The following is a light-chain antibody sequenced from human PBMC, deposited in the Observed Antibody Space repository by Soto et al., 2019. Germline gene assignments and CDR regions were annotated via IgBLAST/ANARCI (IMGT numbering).Light chain of an antibody. V-gene: IGKV3-20*01. J-gene: IGKJ1*01. CDR1: QSVSSNY. CDR2: GAS. Sequence: EIVLTQSPGTLSLSPGERATLYFRASQSVSSNYLAWYQQKPGQAPRLLIYGASSRATGIPDRFSGSGSGTDFTLTIRRLEPEDFAVYYCQQYGSSYPWTFGQGTKVDIK. CDR3: QQYGSSYPWT.